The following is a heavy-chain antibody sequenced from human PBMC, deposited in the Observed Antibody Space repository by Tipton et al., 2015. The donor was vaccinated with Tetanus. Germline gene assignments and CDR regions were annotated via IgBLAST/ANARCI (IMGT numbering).Heavy chain of an antibody. CDR3: ARDLSHYDSGGFLRRYYLDS. D-gene: IGHD3-22*01. J-gene: IGHJ4*02. Sequence: QSGPEVKKPGSSVKVSCKASGGGFSQFAISWLRQAPGQGVELMGSINPALSTTTDEQKFRGRITITAESSMSPVYMELRGLRSEDTVVYYCARDLSHYDSGGFLRRYYLDSWGQGTLVAVSS. V-gene: IGHV1-69*06. CDR1: GGGFSQFA. CDR2: INPALSTT.